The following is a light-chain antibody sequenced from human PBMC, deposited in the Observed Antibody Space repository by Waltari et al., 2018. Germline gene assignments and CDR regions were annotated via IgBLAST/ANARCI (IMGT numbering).Light chain of an antibody. CDR1: SSDVGNYNL. CDR2: EVT. J-gene: IGLJ1*01. Sequence: QSGLTQPASVSGSPGQSITISCTGTSSDVGNYNLVSWYQQYPGKAPKLMVYEVTKRTSGCSDRLSGSKSGNTASLTIYGLQSEDEADYYCCSYAGLGIYVFGTGTKVTVL. CDR3: CSYAGLGIYV. V-gene: IGLV2-23*02.